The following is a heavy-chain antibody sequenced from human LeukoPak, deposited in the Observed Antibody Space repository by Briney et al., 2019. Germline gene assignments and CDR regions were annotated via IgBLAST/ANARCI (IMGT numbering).Heavy chain of an antibody. CDR1: GGSFSGYY. D-gene: IGHD2-15*01. CDR3: ARNDCSGGSCYPPAS. Sequence: PSETLSLTRAVYGGSFSGYYWSWIRQPPGKGLEWIGEINHSGSTNYNPSLKSRVTISVDTSKNQFSLKLSSVTAADTAVYYCARNDCSGGSCYPPASWGQGTLVTVSS. CDR2: INHSGST. V-gene: IGHV4-34*01. J-gene: IGHJ5*02.